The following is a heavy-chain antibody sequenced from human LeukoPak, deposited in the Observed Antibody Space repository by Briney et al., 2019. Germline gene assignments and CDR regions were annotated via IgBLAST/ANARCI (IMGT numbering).Heavy chain of an antibody. Sequence: GGSLRLSCAASGFKVSSNYMSWVRQAPGKGLEWVSGISGSGGSTYYADSVKGRFTVSRDNFKNTLFLQVNSLRAEDTAVYYWAELGITMIGGVWGKGTTVTISS. D-gene: IGHD3-10*02. V-gene: IGHV3-23*01. CDR1: GFKVSSNY. CDR2: ISGSGGST. CDR3: AELGITMIGGV. J-gene: IGHJ6*04.